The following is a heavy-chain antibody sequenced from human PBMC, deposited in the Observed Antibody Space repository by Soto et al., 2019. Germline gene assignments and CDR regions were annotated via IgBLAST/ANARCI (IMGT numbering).Heavy chain of an antibody. J-gene: IGHJ3*01. D-gene: IGHD1-1*01. CDR1: GGTFSSSA. Sequence: QVQLEQSGAEVRKPGSSVKVSCKASGGTFSSSAINWLRQAPGQGPEWMGGIIPTFGTSNYIPKLRGRVTITADTSTNPAYTEVSSLTSVDTAMYYCARTATAGNKGFDLWGQGTRVSVSA. CDR2: IIPTFGTS. V-gene: IGHV1-69*06. CDR3: ARTATAGNKGFDL.